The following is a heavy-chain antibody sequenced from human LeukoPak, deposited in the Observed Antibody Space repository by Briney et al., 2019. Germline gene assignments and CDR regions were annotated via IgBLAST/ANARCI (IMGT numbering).Heavy chain of an antibody. Sequence: GGSLRLSCAASGFTFSNYWMSWVRQAPGKGLEWLANINQDGSEIYYVDSVKGRFAISRDNAKNSLYLQMNSLRAEDTAVYYCARGSIAVAGTEDYWGQGTLVTVSS. D-gene: IGHD6-19*01. V-gene: IGHV3-7*01. CDR2: INQDGSEI. J-gene: IGHJ4*02. CDR1: GFTFSNYW. CDR3: ARGSIAVAGTEDY.